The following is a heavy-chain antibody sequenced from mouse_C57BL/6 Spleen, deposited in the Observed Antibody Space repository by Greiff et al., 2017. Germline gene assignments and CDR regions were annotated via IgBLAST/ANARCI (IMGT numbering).Heavy chain of an antibody. J-gene: IGHJ1*03. V-gene: IGHV5-17*01. CDR3: ARGPSYRWYFDV. CDR1: GFTFSDYG. D-gene: IGHD1-1*01. Sequence: EVHLVESGGGLVKPGGSLKLSCAASGFTFSDYGMHWVRQAPEKGLEWVAYISSGSSTIYYADTVKGRFTISRDNAKNTLFLQMTRLRSEDTAMYYCARGPSYRWYFDVWGTGTTVTVSS. CDR2: ISSGSSTI.